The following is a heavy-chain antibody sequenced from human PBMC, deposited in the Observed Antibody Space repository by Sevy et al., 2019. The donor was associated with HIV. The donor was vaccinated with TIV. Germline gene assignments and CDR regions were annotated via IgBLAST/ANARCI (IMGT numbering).Heavy chain of an antibody. V-gene: IGHV3-30-3*01. J-gene: IGHJ6*02. Sequence: GGCLRLSCAASGFTFSSYAMHWVRQAPGKGLEWVAVISYDGSNKYYADSVKGRFTISRDNSKNTLYLQMNSLRAEDTAVYHCAREQPDCSSTSCFPNGMDVWGQGTTVTVSS. CDR3: AREQPDCSSTSCFPNGMDV. CDR2: ISYDGSNK. D-gene: IGHD2-2*01. CDR1: GFTFSSYA.